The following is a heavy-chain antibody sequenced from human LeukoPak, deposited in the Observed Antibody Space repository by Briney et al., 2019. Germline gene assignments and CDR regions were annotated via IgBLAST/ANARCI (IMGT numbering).Heavy chain of an antibody. Sequence: SSVKVSCKASGYTFTGYYMHWVRQAPGQGLEWMGWIKPNNGGTNYAQKFQGRVTMTRDKYISTAYMELSRLRSDDTAVYYCGSSGYYHPFDYWGQGNLVTVSS. CDR1: GYTFTGYY. CDR3: GSSGYYHPFDY. D-gene: IGHD3-22*01. CDR2: IKPNNGGT. V-gene: IGHV1-2*02. J-gene: IGHJ4*02.